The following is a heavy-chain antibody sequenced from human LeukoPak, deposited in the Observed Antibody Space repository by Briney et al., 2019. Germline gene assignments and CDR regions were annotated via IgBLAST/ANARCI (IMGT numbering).Heavy chain of an antibody. Sequence: PGGSLRLSCAASGFTFSDYYMSWIRQPPGKGLEWVSYISSSGSTIYYSDTENARFTISMDNAKNSLYLQMNSLRAEDTAVYYCAKRSGYPKVAFDIWGQGTMVTVSS. CDR2: ISSSGSTI. D-gene: IGHD6-25*01. CDR1: GFTFSDYY. V-gene: IGHV3-11*04. J-gene: IGHJ3*02. CDR3: AKRSGYPKVAFDI.